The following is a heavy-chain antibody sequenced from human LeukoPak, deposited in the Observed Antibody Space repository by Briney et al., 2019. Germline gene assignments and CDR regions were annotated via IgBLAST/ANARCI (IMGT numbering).Heavy chain of an antibody. CDR1: GFTFGDYA. D-gene: IGHD2-21*02. V-gene: IGHV3-49*04. CDR2: IRSKAYGGTT. Sequence: PGGSLRLSCTASGFTFGDYAMSWVRQAPGKGLEWVGFIRSKAYGGTTEYAASVKGRFTISRDDSKSIAYLQMNSLKTEDTAVYYCTRDCGGDCSDAFDIWGQGTMVTVSS. J-gene: IGHJ3*02. CDR3: TRDCGGDCSDAFDI.